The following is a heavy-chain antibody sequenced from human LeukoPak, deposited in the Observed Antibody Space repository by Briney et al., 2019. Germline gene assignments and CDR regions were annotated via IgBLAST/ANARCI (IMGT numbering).Heavy chain of an antibody. J-gene: IGHJ6*02. Sequence: PSETLSLTCTVSGAPITNSYWGWIRQPPGKGLEWIGFTHYSGSTSSNPSLKSRVAMSVDTSKNQFSLRVTSVTAADTAVYYCARLYPLVSISTYHYHPLDVWGQGTTVTVSS. CDR3: ARLYPLVSISTYHYHPLDV. V-gene: IGHV4-59*08. CDR1: GAPITNSY. D-gene: IGHD2-8*02. CDR2: THYSGST.